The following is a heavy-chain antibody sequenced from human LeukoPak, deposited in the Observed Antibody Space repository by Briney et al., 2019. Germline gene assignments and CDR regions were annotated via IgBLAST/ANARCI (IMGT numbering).Heavy chain of an antibody. CDR1: GGSISSSSYY. V-gene: IGHV4-39*02. D-gene: IGHD1-26*01. CDR2: IYYSGST. CDR3: ARASGSYYEDFDY. Sequence: SETLSLTCAVSGGSISSSSYYWGWIRQPPGKGLQWIGSIYYSGSTYYSPSLKSRVTISVDTSKNHFSLKLSSVTAADTAVYYWARASGSYYEDFDYWGQGTLVTVP. J-gene: IGHJ4*02.